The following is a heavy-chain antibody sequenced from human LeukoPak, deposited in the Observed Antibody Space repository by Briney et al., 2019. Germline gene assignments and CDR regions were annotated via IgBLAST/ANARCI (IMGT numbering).Heavy chain of an antibody. CDR2: IYTSGST. J-gene: IGHJ4*02. CDR1: GDSISGHY. V-gene: IGHV4-4*07. D-gene: IGHD3-9*01. CDR3: ARDNNFDILTGYYQYYFDY. Sequence: PSETLSLTCTVSGDSISGHYWSWIRQPAGKGLEWIGRIYTSGSTNYNPSLKSRVTMSVDTSKNQFSLKLSSVTAADTAVYYCARDNNFDILTGYYQYYFDYWGQGSLVTVSS.